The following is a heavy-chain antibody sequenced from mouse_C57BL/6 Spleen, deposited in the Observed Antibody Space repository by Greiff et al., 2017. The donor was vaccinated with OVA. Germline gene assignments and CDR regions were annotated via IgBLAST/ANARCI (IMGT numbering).Heavy chain of an antibody. J-gene: IGHJ4*01. D-gene: IGHD1-1*01. V-gene: IGHV5-6*02. CDR1: GFTFSSYG. CDR3: ARQDYYGSSWIALHAMDY. CDR2: ISSGGSYT. Sequence: DVMLVESGGDLVKPGGSLKLSCAASGFTFSSYGLSWVRQTPDKRLEWVATISSGGSYTYYPDSVKGRFTISRDNAKNTLYLQMSSLKSEDTAMYYCARQDYYGSSWIALHAMDYWGQGTSVTVSS.